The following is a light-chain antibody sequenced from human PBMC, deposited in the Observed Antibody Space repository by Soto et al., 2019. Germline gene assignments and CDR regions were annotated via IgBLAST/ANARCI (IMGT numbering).Light chain of an antibody. CDR2: DVS. CDR3: CSYAGSYTEV. Sequence: QSALTQPRSVSGSPGQSVTISCTGTSSDVGGYNYVSWYQHHPGKAPRLMIHDVSKRPSGVPDRFSGSKSGNTASLTISGLQDEDEADYYCCSYAGSYTEVFGGGTKLTVL. V-gene: IGLV2-11*01. CDR1: SSDVGGYNY. J-gene: IGLJ2*01.